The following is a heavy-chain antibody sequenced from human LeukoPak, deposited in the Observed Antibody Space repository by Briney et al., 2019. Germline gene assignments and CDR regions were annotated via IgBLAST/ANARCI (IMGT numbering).Heavy chain of an antibody. D-gene: IGHD1-14*01. Sequence: ASVKVSCKASGYTFTDYYIHWVRQAPGQGLEWMGWINRNNGGTKYAQKFQGRVTMTRDTSISTAYMELSRLRSEDTAVYYCARVVSGPPGPSSFYYYGMDVWGQGTTVTVSS. CDR3: ARVVSGPPGPSSFYYYGMDV. CDR1: GYTFTDYY. CDR2: INRNNGGT. V-gene: IGHV1-2*02. J-gene: IGHJ6*02.